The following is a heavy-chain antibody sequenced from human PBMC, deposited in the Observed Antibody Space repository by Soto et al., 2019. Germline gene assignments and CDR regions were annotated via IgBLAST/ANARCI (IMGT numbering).Heavy chain of an antibody. CDR3: ARDSGGSTKTSPGLDY. D-gene: IGHD3-16*01. J-gene: IGHJ4*02. CDR2: IYHSGST. V-gene: IGHV4-38-2*02. CDR1: GYSISSGYY. Sequence: SETLSLTCAVSGYSISSGYYWGWIRQPPGKGLEWIGSIYHSGSTYYNPSLKSRVTISVDTSKNQFSLKLSSVTAADTAVYYCARDSGGSTKTSPGLDYWAREPWSPSPQ.